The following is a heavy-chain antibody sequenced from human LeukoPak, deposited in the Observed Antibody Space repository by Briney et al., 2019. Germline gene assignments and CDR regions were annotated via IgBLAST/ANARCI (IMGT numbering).Heavy chain of an antibody. CDR2: IYYSGTT. V-gene: IGHV4-31*03. Sequence: SETLSLTCNVSGASINNGGYYWTWIRQHPGEGLEWIGYIYYSGTTYYNPSLKSRITMSIDTSKNHFSLRLNSVTAADTAVYFCARGDSGASEYFQDWGQGTLVTVSS. CDR1: GASINNGGYY. D-gene: IGHD6-25*01. J-gene: IGHJ1*01. CDR3: ARGDSGASEYFQD.